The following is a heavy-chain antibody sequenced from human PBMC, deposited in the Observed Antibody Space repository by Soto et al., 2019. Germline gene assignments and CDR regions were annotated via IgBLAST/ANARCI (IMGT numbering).Heavy chain of an antibody. Sequence: QVQLVESGGGVVQPGRSLRLSCAASGFTFSSYGMHWVRQAPGKGLEWVAVIWYDGSNKYYADSVKGRFTISRDNSKNTLYLQMNSLRAEDTAVYYCARDSLSTVTTEGPPVYWGQGTLVTVSS. D-gene: IGHD4-17*01. CDR2: IWYDGSNK. CDR3: ARDSLSTVTTEGPPVY. J-gene: IGHJ4*02. CDR1: GFTFSSYG. V-gene: IGHV3-33*01.